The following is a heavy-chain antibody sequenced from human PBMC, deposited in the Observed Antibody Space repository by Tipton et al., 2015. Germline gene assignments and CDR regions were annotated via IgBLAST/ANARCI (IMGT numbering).Heavy chain of an antibody. CDR1: AYSISTDYY. V-gene: IGHV4-38-2*01. CDR3: ASPSLPHDRGDYYFQS. D-gene: IGHD2-21*02. J-gene: IGHJ4*02. CDR2: ISHNGST. Sequence: GLVKPSETLSLTCAVSAYSISTDYYWVWIRQPPGKGLEWIGTISHNGSTYYTPSLKSRVTISADTSKNQFSLSLTSVTAADTAVYYCASPSLPHDRGDYYFQSWGQGSLVTVSS.